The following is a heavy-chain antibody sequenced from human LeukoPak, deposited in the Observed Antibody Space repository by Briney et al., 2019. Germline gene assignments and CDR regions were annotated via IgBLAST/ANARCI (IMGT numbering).Heavy chain of an antibody. CDR2: MNPNSGNT. J-gene: IGHJ5*02. CDR1: GYTFTRYV. CDR3: ARVGSMVRGVIGDYNWFDP. D-gene: IGHD3-10*01. V-gene: IGHV1-8*01. Sequence: ASVKVSCKASGYTFTRYVINWVRQATGQGLEWMGWMNPNSGNTGYAQKFQGRVTMTRNTSISTAYMELSSLRSEDTAVYYCARVGSMVRGVIGDYNWFDPGGQGTLVTVSS.